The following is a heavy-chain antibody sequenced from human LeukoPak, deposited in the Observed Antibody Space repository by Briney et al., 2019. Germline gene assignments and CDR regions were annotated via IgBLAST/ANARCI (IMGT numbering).Heavy chain of an antibody. Sequence: PGGSLRLSCAASGFTFSNFWMHWVRQVPGKGLVWVSRIKADGSSTTYADSVKGRFTISRDKAKNTVYLQMNSLRAEDTAVYYCANDRGYSFDYWGQGTLVTVPS. CDR3: ANDRGYSFDY. J-gene: IGHJ4*02. CDR2: IKADGSST. CDR1: GFTFSNFW. D-gene: IGHD3-22*01. V-gene: IGHV3-74*01.